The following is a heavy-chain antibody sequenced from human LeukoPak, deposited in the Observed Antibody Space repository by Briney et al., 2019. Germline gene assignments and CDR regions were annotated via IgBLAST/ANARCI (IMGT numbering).Heavy chain of an antibody. V-gene: IGHV3-7*01. CDR2: IKQDGSEK. CDR1: GFTFSRYW. Sequence: GGSLLLSCAASGFTFSRYWMSWVRPAPGKGLEWVANIKQDGSEKYYVDSVKGRFTISRDNAKNSLYLQMNSLRAEDTAVYYCASGYCSSGRCYGDYWGQGTLVTVSS. CDR3: ASGYCSSGRCYGDY. J-gene: IGHJ4*02. D-gene: IGHD2-15*01.